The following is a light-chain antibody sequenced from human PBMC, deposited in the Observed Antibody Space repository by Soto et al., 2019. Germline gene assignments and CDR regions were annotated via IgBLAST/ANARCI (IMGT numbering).Light chain of an antibody. Sequence: EIVLTQSPGTLSLSPGERATLSCRASQSVSSTYLAWFQQKPGQAPRLLIYGASSRATGIPDRFSGSGSGTDFTITISRLEPEDFAVYYCQQFRNSPSTFGQGTKVEIK. CDR3: QQFRNSPST. V-gene: IGKV3-20*01. CDR1: QSVSSTY. J-gene: IGKJ1*01. CDR2: GAS.